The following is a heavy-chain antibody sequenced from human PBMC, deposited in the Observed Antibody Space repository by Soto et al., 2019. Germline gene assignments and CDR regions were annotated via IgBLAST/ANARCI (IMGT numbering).Heavy chain of an antibody. J-gene: IGHJ4*02. CDR2: TNSDGSST. CDR1: GFTFSSYW. V-gene: IGHV3-74*01. D-gene: IGHD1-26*01. CDR3: TSDDPRVGNAY. Sequence: PGGSLRLSCAASGFTFSSYWMHWVRRAPGKGPVWVSHTNSDGSSTSYADSVKGRFTISRDNAKNTLYLQMNSLRAEDTAVYYCTSDDPRVGNAYWGQRTLDTVSA.